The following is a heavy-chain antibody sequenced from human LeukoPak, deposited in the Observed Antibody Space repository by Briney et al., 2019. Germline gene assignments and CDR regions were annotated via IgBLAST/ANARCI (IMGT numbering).Heavy chain of an antibody. Sequence: GGSLRLSCEASGFTFSKVWMSWVRQAPGKGLEWVGRIKSKSDDGTRDYAPPVRGRFTTSRDDSKSTVYLQMESLRSEDTGVYYCCGTRGDLWGQGTLVTVSS. CDR2: IKSKSDDGTR. CDR3: CGTRGDL. CDR1: GFTFSKVW. V-gene: IGHV3-15*01. D-gene: IGHD1-14*01. J-gene: IGHJ5*02.